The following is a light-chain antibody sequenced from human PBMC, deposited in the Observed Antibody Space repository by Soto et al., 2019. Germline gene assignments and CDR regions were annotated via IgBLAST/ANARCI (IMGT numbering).Light chain of an antibody. J-gene: IGKJ4*02. CDR2: AAS. Sequence: AIQMTQSPSSLSASVGDRVTITCRPSQGSGNDLAWYQQKPGKAPKVLIYAASTLQHGVPLRFSGSGSGTDFNLTISNLQPEDFATYYCLHDYNYPRTFGRGTKVE. CDR1: QGSGND. V-gene: IGKV1-6*01. CDR3: LHDYNYPRT.